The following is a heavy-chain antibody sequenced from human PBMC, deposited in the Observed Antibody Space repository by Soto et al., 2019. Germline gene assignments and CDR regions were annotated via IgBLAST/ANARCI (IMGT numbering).Heavy chain of an antibody. D-gene: IGHD3-3*01. CDR1: GGTFSSYT. Sequence: SVKVSCKASGGTFSSYTISWVRQAPGQGLEWMGRIIPILGIANYAQKFQGRVTITADKSTSTAYMELSSLRSEDTAVYYCARDVSTIFGLVIMAYWGQGTLVTVSS. V-gene: IGHV1-69*04. J-gene: IGHJ4*02. CDR2: IIPILGIA. CDR3: ARDVSTIFGLVIMAY.